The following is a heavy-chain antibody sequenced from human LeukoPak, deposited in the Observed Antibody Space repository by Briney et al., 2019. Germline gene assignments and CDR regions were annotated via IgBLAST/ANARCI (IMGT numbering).Heavy chain of an antibody. J-gene: IGHJ3*02. V-gene: IGHV1-46*01. Sequence: ASVKVSCKASGYTFTSYYMHRVRQAPGQGLEWMGIINPSGGSTSYAQKFQGRVTMTRDMSTSTVYMELSSLRSEDTAVYYCARDPGEDAFDIWGQGTMVTVSS. CDR2: INPSGGST. D-gene: IGHD1-14*01. CDR3: ARDPGEDAFDI. CDR1: GYTFTSYY.